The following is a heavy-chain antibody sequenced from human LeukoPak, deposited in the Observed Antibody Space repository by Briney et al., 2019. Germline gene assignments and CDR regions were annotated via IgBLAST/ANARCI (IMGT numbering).Heavy chain of an antibody. V-gene: IGHV4-31*03. D-gene: IGHD2-21*02. Sequence: PSQTLSLTCTVSGGSISSGGYYWSWIRQHPGKGLEWIGYIYYSGSTYYNPSLKSRVTISVDTPKNQFSLKLSSVTAADTAVYYCAREGYCGGDCYIDYWGQGTLVTVSS. CDR2: IYYSGST. J-gene: IGHJ4*02. CDR1: GGSISSGGYY. CDR3: AREGYCGGDCYIDY.